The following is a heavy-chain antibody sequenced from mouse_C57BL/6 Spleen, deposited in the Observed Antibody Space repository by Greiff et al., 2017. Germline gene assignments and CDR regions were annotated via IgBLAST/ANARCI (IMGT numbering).Heavy chain of an antibody. CDR3: AREGLYYYGSSSSFAY. D-gene: IGHD1-1*01. J-gene: IGHJ3*01. Sequence: QVQLQQPGAELVKPGASVKLSCKASGYTFTSYWMHWVKQRPGRGLEWIGRIDPNSGGTKYNEKFKSKATLTVDKPSSTAYMQLSSLTSEDSAVDYCAREGLYYYGSSSSFAYWGQGTLVTVSA. CDR2: IDPNSGGT. CDR1: GYTFTSYW. V-gene: IGHV1-72*01.